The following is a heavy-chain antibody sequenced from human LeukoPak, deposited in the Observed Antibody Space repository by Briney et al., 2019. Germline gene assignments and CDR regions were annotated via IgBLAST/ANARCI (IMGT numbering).Heavy chain of an antibody. J-gene: IGHJ4*02. CDR2: INPNSGGT. CDR1: GYTFTGYY. D-gene: IGHD6-6*01. V-gene: IGHV1-2*02. CDR3: ASTHSSSGILGYFDY. Sequence: GASVKVSCKASGYTFTGYYMHWVRQAPGQGLEWMGWINPNSGGTNYAQKFQGRVTMTRDTSISTAYMELSRLRSDDTAVYYCASTHSSSGILGYFDYWGQGTLVTVSS.